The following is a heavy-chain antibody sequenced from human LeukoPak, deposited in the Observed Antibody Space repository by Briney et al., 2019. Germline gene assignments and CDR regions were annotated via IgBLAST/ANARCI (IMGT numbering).Heavy chain of an antibody. Sequence: GASVKVSCKASGYTFTSYGISWVRQAPGQGLEWMGWINPNSGGTNYAQKFQGRVTMTRDTSISTAYMELSRLRSDDTAVYYCARDVYDSSGYYYEGRWFDPWGQGTLVTVSS. D-gene: IGHD3-22*01. CDR1: GYTFTSYG. V-gene: IGHV1-2*02. J-gene: IGHJ5*02. CDR2: INPNSGGT. CDR3: ARDVYDSSGYYYEGRWFDP.